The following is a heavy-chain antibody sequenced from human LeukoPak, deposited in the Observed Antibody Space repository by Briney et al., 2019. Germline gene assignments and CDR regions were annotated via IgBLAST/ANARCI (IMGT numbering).Heavy chain of an antibody. Sequence: ASVKVSCKASGYTFTGYYMHWVRQAPGQGLEWMGWINPSSGGTNYAQKFQGRVTMTRDTSISTAYMELSRLRSDDTAVYYCARAAFPFESYLLDYWGQGTLVTVSS. V-gene: IGHV1-2*02. D-gene: IGHD1-26*01. CDR1: GYTFTGYY. J-gene: IGHJ4*02. CDR2: INPSSGGT. CDR3: ARAAFPFESYLLDY.